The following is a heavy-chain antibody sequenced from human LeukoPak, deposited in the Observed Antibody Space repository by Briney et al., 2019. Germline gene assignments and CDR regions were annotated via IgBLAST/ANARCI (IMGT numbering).Heavy chain of an antibody. J-gene: IGHJ4*02. D-gene: IGHD3-22*01. CDR2: IIPIFGIA. CDR3: ARDRPRSYYYDSSGMGYFDY. V-gene: IGHV1-69*04. Sequence: SVKVSCKASGGTFSSYAISWVRQAPGQGLEWMGRIIPIFGIANYAQKFQGRVTITADKSMSTAYMELSSLRSEDTAVYYCARDRPRSYYYDSSGMGYFDYWGQGTLVTVSS. CDR1: GGTFSSYA.